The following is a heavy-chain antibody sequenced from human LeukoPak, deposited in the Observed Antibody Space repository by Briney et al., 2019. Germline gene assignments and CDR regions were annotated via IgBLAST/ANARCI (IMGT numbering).Heavy chain of an antibody. CDR2: ISSSSSYI. Sequence: PGGSLRLSCAASGFTFSSYSMTWVRQAPGKGLEWVSSISSSSSYIYYADSVKGRFTISRDNAKNSLYLQMNSLRAEDTAVYYCARDLLYSSGWYRDIDYWGQGTLVTVSS. V-gene: IGHV3-21*01. CDR1: GFTFSSYS. J-gene: IGHJ4*02. CDR3: ARDLLYSSGWYRDIDY. D-gene: IGHD6-19*01.